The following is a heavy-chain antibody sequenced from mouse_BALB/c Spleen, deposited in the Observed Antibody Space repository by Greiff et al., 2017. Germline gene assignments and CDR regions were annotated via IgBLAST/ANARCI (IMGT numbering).Heavy chain of an antibody. CDR2: IYPYNGGT. J-gene: IGHJ1*01. CDR1: GYTFTDYN. CDR3: ARRSYWYFDV. V-gene: IGHV1S29*02. Sequence: EVQLQQSGPELVKPGASVKISCKASGYTFTDYNMHWVKQSHGKSLEWIGYIYPYNGGTGYNQKFKSKATLTVDNSSSTAYMELRSLTSEDSAVYYCARRSYWYFDVWGAGTTVTVSS.